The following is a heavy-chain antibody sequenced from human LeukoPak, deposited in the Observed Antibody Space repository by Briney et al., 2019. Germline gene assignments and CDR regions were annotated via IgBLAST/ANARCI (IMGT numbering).Heavy chain of an antibody. CDR3: ARARNYCSGGSCYYFDY. CDR2: INPNSGGS. J-gene: IGHJ4*02. D-gene: IGHD2-15*01. V-gene: IGHV1-2*06. Sequence: ASVKVSCKASGYTFTGYYMHWVRRAPGQGLEWMGRINPNSGGSNYAQKFQGRVTMTRDTSISTAYMELSRLRSDDTAVYYCARARNYCSGGSCYYFDYWGQGILVTVSS. CDR1: GYTFTGYY.